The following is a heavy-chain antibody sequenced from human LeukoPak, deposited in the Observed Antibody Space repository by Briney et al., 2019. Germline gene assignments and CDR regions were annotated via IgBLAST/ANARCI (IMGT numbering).Heavy chain of an antibody. Sequence: PGRSLRLSCAASGFTFSYYYMSWIRQAPGKGLEWVSYISSSGSDTTYSDSVKGRFTISRDNAKNSLYLQMNSLRVEDTAVYYCTRDPVSAATDYWGQGTLVTVSS. CDR1: GFTFSYYY. D-gene: IGHD2-15*01. J-gene: IGHJ4*02. CDR3: TRDPVSAATDY. V-gene: IGHV3-11*06. CDR2: ISSSGSDT.